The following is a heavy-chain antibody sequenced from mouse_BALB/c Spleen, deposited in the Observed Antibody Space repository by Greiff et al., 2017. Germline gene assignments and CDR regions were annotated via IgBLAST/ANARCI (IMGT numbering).Heavy chain of an antibody. CDR1: GFTFSSFG. J-gene: IGHJ4*01. Sequence: EVMLVESGGGLVQPGGSRKLSCAASGFTFSSFGMHWVRQAPEKGLEWVAYISSGSSTIYYADTVKGRFTISRDNPKNTLFLQMTSLRSEDTAMYYCARDVPYAMDYWGQGTSVTVSS. V-gene: IGHV5-17*02. CDR2: ISSGSSTI. CDR3: ARDVPYAMDY.